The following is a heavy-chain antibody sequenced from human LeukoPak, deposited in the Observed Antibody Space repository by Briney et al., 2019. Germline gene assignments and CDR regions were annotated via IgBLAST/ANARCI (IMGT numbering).Heavy chain of an antibody. J-gene: IGHJ4*02. V-gene: IGHV4-59*08. CDR1: GGSISSYY. Sequence: PSETLSLTCTVSGGSISSYYWSWIRQPPGKGLEWIGYIYYSGSTNYNPSLKSRVTISVDTSKNQFSLKLSSVTAADTAVYYCARLDRSAADYWGQGTLVTVSP. CDR3: ARLDRSAADY. D-gene: IGHD3-22*01. CDR2: IYYSGST.